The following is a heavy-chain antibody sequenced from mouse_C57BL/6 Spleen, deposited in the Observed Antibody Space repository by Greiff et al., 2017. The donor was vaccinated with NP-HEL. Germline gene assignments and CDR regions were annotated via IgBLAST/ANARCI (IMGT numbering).Heavy chain of an antibody. CDR1: GFSLTSYG. J-gene: IGHJ4*01. CDR2: IWGDGST. D-gene: IGHD1-1*01. Sequence: VKVVESGPGLVAPSQSLSITCTVSGFSLTSYGVSWVRQPPGKGLEWLGVIWGDGSTNYHSALISSLSISKDNSKSQVFLKLNSLQTDDTATYYCAKPEGSSYDYAMDYWGQGTSVTVSS. V-gene: IGHV2-3*01. CDR3: AKPEGSSYDYAMDY.